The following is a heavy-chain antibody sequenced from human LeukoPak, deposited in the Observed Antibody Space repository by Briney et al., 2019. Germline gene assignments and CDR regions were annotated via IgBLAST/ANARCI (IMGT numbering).Heavy chain of an antibody. CDR3: AKSYCGGDCG. CDR2: IHPNGGVK. J-gene: IGHJ4*02. D-gene: IGHD2-21*02. Sequence: PGGSLRLSCAASGLTFGSYWMSWVRQAPGKGLEWVANIHPNGGVKNYVDSVKGRFTISRDNSKSTLSLQMKRLRVEDTAVYYCAKSYCGGDCGWGPGTLVTVSS. CDR1: GLTFGSYW. V-gene: IGHV3-7*03.